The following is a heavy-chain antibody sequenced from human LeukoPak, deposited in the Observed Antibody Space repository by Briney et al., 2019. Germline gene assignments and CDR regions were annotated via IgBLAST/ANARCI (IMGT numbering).Heavy chain of an antibody. Sequence: PGGSLRLSCAASGFTVSSNYVSWVRQAPGKGLEWVSVIYSGGTTYYADSVKGRFTISRDNAKNSLYLQMNSLRAEDTAVYYCARRDYYDSSGYFHYYLDYWGQGTLVTVSS. CDR3: ARRDYYDSSGYFHYYLDY. D-gene: IGHD3-22*01. V-gene: IGHV3-66*04. J-gene: IGHJ4*02. CDR1: GFTVSSNY. CDR2: IYSGGTT.